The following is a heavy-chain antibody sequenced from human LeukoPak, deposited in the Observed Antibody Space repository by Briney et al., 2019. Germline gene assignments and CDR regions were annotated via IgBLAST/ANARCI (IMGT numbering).Heavy chain of an antibody. V-gene: IGHV3-30-3*01. CDR1: GFTFSSYA. D-gene: IGHD6-13*01. CDR3: ARALRVGIAAALGY. CDR2: ISYDGSNK. J-gene: IGHJ4*02. Sequence: GGSLRLSCAASGFTFSSYAMHWVRQAPGKGLEWVAVISYDGSNKYYADSVRGRFTISRDNSKNTLYLQMNSLRAEDTAVYYCARALRVGIAAALGYSGQGTLVTVSS.